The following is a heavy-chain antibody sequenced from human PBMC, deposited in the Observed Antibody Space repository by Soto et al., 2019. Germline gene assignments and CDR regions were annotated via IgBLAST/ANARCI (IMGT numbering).Heavy chain of an antibody. V-gene: IGHV1-3*01. CDR3: ARSIVVVTALDY. CDR1: GDTFTSYA. Sequence: ASVKLSCKASGDTFTSYAMHWVRQAPGQRLEWMGWINAGNGNTKYSQKFQGRVTITRDTSASTAYMELSSLRSEDTAVYYCARSIVVVTALDYWGQGTLVTVS. D-gene: IGHD2-21*02. CDR2: INAGNGNT. J-gene: IGHJ4*02.